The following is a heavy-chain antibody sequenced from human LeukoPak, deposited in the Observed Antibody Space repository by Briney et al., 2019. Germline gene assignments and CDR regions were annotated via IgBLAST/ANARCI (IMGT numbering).Heavy chain of an antibody. Sequence: SQTLSLTCTVSGGSISSGDYYWSWIRQPPGKGLEWIGYIYYSGSTYYNPSLKSQVTISVDTSKNQFSLKLNSVTAADTAVYYCASTYYYDSSGYHGDAFDIWGQGTMVTVSS. CDR1: GGSISSGDYY. CDR3: ASTYYYDSSGYHGDAFDI. D-gene: IGHD3-22*01. J-gene: IGHJ3*02. CDR2: IYYSGST. V-gene: IGHV4-30-4*01.